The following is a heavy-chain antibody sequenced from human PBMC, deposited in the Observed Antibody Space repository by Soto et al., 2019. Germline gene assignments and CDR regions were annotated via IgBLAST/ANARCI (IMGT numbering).Heavy chain of an antibody. D-gene: IGHD6-13*01. CDR2: IYYSGST. Sequence: QLQLQESGPGLVKPSETLSLTCTVSGGSISSSSYYWGWIRQPPGKGLEWIGSIYYSGSTYYNPSLKSRVTISVDTSKNQFSLKLSSVTAADTAVYYCARRRYSSSWYSSYAFDIWGQGTMVTVSS. CDR1: GGSISSSSYY. J-gene: IGHJ3*02. V-gene: IGHV4-39*01. CDR3: ARRRYSSSWYSSYAFDI.